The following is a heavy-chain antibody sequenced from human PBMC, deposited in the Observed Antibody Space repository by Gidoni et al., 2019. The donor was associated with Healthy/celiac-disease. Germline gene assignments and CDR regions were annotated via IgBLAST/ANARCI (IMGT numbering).Heavy chain of an antibody. CDR1: GGSFSGYY. CDR3: ASWGWLGLGY. V-gene: IGHV4-34*01. J-gene: IGHJ4*02. CDR2: INHSGST. D-gene: IGHD6-19*01. Sequence: QVQLQQWGAGLLKPSETLSLTCAVYGGSFSGYYGSWIRQPPGKGLEWIGEINHSGSTNYNPYLKSRVTISVDTSKNQFSLKLSSVTAADTAVYYWASWGWLGLGYWGQGTLVTVSS.